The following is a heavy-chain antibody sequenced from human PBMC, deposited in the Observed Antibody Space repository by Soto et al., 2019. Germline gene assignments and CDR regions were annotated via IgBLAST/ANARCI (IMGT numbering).Heavy chain of an antibody. CDR1: GGSISSGDYY. Sequence: QVQLQESGPGLVKPSQTLSLTCTVSGGSISSGDYYWSWIRQPPGKGLEWIGYIYYSGSTYYNPSLKSRVTIAVDTSKNQFSLKLSSVTAADTAVYYCARNRVGYCSGGSCYSETTRQYYFDYWGQGTLVTVSS. J-gene: IGHJ4*02. CDR2: IYYSGST. D-gene: IGHD2-15*01. V-gene: IGHV4-30-4*01. CDR3: ARNRVGYCSGGSCYSETTRQYYFDY.